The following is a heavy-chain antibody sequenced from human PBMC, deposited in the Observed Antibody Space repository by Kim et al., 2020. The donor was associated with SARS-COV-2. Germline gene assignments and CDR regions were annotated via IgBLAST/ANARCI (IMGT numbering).Heavy chain of an antibody. V-gene: IGHV1-69*04. D-gene: IGHD1-26*01. CDR1: GGTFSSYA. J-gene: IGHJ6*03. CDR3: ASLGEDSGSARDYYYYYMDV. CDR2: IIPILGIA. Sequence: SVKVSCKASGGTFSSYAISWVRQAPGQGLEWMGRIIPILGIANYAQKFQGRVTITADKSTSTAYMELSSLRSEDTAVYYCASLGEDSGSARDYYYYYMDVWGKGTTVAVSS.